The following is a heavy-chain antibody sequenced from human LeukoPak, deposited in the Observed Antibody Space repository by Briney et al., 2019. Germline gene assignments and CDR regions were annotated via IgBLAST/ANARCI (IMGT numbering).Heavy chain of an antibody. Sequence: SETLSLTCAVHGGSFSGYYWSWIRQPPGKGLEWIGEINHSGSTNYNPSLKSRVTISVDTSKNQFSLKLSSVTAADTAVYYCARPPPYSSSWYGYWGQGALVTVSS. V-gene: IGHV4-34*01. CDR2: INHSGST. CDR3: ARPPPYSSSWYGY. J-gene: IGHJ4*02. CDR1: GGSFSGYY. D-gene: IGHD6-13*01.